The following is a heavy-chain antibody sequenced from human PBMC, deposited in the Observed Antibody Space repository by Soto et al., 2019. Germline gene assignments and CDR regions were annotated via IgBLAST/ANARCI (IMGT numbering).Heavy chain of an antibody. CDR3: TKLYDDY. Sequence: EVQLVESGGGVVQPGGSLRLSCAASGSTFSQHWLSCVRQAPGKGPEWVAKINQDGNDKKYVDSVTGRFTISRDNAKNPLYLHINSLRAEDTAVYYCTKLYDDYWGQGTLVTVSS. J-gene: IGHJ4*02. D-gene: IGHD3-16*01. V-gene: IGHV3-7*03. CDR2: INQDGNDK. CDR1: GSTFSQHW.